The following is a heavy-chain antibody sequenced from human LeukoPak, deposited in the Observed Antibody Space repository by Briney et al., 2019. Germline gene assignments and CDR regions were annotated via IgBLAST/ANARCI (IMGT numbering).Heavy chain of an antibody. CDR1: GGSFSGYY. Sequence: PSETLSLTCAVYGGSFSGYYWSWIRQPPGKGLEWIGSIYYSGSTYYNPSLKSRVTISVDTSKNQFSLKLSSVTAADTAVYYCARDTRWFGENWRYYYYYMDVWGKGTTVTVSS. V-gene: IGHV4-34*01. CDR2: IYYSGST. D-gene: IGHD3-10*01. J-gene: IGHJ6*03. CDR3: ARDTRWFGENWRYYYYYMDV.